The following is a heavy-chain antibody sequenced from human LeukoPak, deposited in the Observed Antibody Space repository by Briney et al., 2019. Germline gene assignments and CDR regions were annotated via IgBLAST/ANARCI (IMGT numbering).Heavy chain of an antibody. Sequence: RASVKVSCKASGYTFTGYYMHWVRQAPGQGLEWMGWINPNSGGTNYAQKFQGRVTMTRDTSISTAYMELSRLRSDDTAVYYCARVFRVATIGLAYSSYGMDVWGHGTTVTVSS. CDR1: GYTFTGYY. D-gene: IGHD5-12*01. J-gene: IGHJ6*02. CDR3: ARVFRVATIGLAYSSYGMDV. V-gene: IGHV1-2*02. CDR2: INPNSGGT.